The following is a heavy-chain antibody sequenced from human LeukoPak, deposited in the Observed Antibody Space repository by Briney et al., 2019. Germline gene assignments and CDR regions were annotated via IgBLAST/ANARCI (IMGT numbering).Heavy chain of an antibody. CDR3: AREGRVQKVDY. Sequence: KTSETLSLTCTVSGGSISSGGYYWSWIRQPPGKGLEWIGYVYHSGSTYYNPSLKSRVTISVDRSKNQFSLKLSSVTAADTAVYYCAREGRVQKVDYWGQGTLVTVSS. CDR2: VYHSGST. CDR1: GGSISSGGYY. J-gene: IGHJ4*02. D-gene: IGHD1-1*01. V-gene: IGHV4-30-2*01.